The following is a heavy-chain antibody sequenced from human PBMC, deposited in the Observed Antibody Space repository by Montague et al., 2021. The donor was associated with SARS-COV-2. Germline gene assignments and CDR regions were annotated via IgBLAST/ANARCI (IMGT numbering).Heavy chain of an antibody. Sequence: SLRLSCAASGFTFSRHGMSWVRQAPGKGLEWVATVLHDGGGTHYMDSVKGRFTIYRDNAENSLFLHMNSLRAEDSALYYCARDKYGSEDFWGQGTLVTVSS. CDR3: ARDKYGSEDF. J-gene: IGHJ4*02. V-gene: IGHV3-7*01. CDR1: GFTFSRHG. D-gene: IGHD2-15*01. CDR2: VLHDGGGT.